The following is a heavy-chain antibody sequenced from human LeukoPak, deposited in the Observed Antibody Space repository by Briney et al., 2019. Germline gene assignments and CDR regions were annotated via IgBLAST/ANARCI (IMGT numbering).Heavy chain of an antibody. CDR3: AREAVAGTVVSWFDP. V-gene: IGHV4-34*01. CDR1: GGSFSGYY. D-gene: IGHD6-19*01. Sequence: SETLSLTCAVYGGSFSGYYWNWIRQPPGKGLEWIGEINRNGSTNYNPSLKSRVTISVDTSKNQFSLKLSSVTAADTAVYYCAREAVAGTVVSWFDPWGQGTLVTVSS. CDR2: INRNGST. J-gene: IGHJ5*02.